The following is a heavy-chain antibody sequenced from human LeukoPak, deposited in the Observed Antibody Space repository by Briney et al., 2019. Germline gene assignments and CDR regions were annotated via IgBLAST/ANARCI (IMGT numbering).Heavy chain of an antibody. D-gene: IGHD6-13*01. J-gene: IGHJ5*02. CDR2: IRSKANNYAT. V-gene: IGHV3-73*01. CDR1: GFTFSGFG. CDR3: TRQSGNSSWYNDWFDP. Sequence: GGSLRLSCAASGFTFSGFGIHWVRQASGRGLEWVGRIRSKANNYATAFAASVKGRLTISRADSKNTPYLQMNSLETEDTAVYYCTRQSGNSSWYNDWFDPWGQGTLVTVSS.